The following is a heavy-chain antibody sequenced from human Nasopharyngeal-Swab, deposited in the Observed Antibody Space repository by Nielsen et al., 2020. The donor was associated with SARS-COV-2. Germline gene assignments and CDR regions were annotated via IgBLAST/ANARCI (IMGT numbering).Heavy chain of an antibody. CDR3: ARGPVRYDFWSGYYCGFDY. CDR2: IHHSGST. CDR1: GGSFSGYY. V-gene: IGHV4-34*01. Sequence: SQTLSLTCAVYGGSFSGYYWSWIRQPPGKGLEWIGEIHHSGSTDYNPSLKSRVTISVDTSKNQFSLKLSSVTAADTAVFYCARGPVRYDFWSGYYCGFDYWGQGTLVTVSP. J-gene: IGHJ4*02. D-gene: IGHD3-3*01.